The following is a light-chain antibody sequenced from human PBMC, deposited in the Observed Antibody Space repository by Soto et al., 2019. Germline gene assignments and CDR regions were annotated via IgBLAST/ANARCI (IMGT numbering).Light chain of an antibody. V-gene: IGKV1-39*01. Sequence: DIQMTQSPSSLSASVGHRATITYRASQFIRGYLNWYQQKPRKAPKPLIYTASTLHRGVPSRFSGSASATNFTLTISNLQPDDFGTYYCQQGYTTPITLCQGTRLEIK. J-gene: IGKJ5*01. CDR1: QFIRGY. CDR2: TAS. CDR3: QQGYTTPIT.